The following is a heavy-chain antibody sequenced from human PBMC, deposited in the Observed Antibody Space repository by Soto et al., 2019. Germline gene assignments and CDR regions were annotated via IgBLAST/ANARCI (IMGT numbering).Heavy chain of an antibody. CDR2: ISNSGGST. CDR3: AKPAPPSRDSLRFPC. J-gene: IGHJ4*02. Sequence: PGGSLRLSCAASGFTFSSYAMNWVRQAPGKGLEWVSAISNSGGSTYYADSVKGRFTISRDNSKNTLYLQMNSLSAEDAAVYYGAKPAPPSRDSLRFPCWGPETPVSVS. D-gene: IGHD2-15*01. V-gene: IGHV3-23*01. CDR1: GFTFSSYA.